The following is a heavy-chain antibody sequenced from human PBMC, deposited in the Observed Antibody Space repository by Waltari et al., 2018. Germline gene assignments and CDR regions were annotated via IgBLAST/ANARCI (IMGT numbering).Heavy chain of an antibody. J-gene: IGHJ4*02. CDR1: GGTFSSYA. CDR2: IIPIFGTA. D-gene: IGHD5-12*01. CDR3: ARDREEWLRWHYFDY. Sequence: QVQLVQSGAEVKKPGSSVKVSCKASGGTFSSYAISWVRQAHGQGLEWMGGIIPIFGTANYAQKFQGRVTITADESTSTAYMELSSLRSEDTAVYYCARDREEWLRWHYFDYWGQGTLVTVSS. V-gene: IGHV1-69*13.